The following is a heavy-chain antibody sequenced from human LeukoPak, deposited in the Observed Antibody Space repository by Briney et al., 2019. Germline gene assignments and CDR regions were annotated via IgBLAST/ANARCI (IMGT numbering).Heavy chain of an antibody. CDR3: AREVASSFATRFDP. CDR1: GGTFSSYA. V-gene: IGHV1-69*13. D-gene: IGHD1-1*01. Sequence: ASVKVSCKASGGTFSSYAISWVRQAPGQGLEWMGGIIPIFGTANYAQKFQGRVTITADESTSTAYMELSSLRSEDTAVYYCAREVASSFATRFDPWGQGTLVTVSS. CDR2: IIPIFGTA. J-gene: IGHJ5*02.